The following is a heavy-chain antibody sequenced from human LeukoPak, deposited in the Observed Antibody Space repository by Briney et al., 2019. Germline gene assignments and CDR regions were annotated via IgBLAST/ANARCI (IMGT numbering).Heavy chain of an antibody. J-gene: IGHJ4*02. D-gene: IGHD4-23*01. CDR1: GFTVSSNY. V-gene: IGHV3-66*01. CDR2: VYRGGNT. Sequence: PGGSLRLSCAASGFTVSSNYMSWVRQAPGKGLEWVSVVYRGGNTYYTDSVKGRFTISRDNSKNTLYLQMNSLRAEDTAVYFCARDGLGTTGVYFDYWGQGTLVAVSS. CDR3: ARDGLGTTGVYFDY.